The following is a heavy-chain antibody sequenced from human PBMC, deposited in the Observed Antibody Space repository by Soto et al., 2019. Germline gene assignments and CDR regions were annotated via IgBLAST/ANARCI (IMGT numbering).Heavy chain of an antibody. D-gene: IGHD5-12*01. V-gene: IGHV1-69*13. CDR3: ARGNHRWLQLWYFDL. CDR2: IIPIFGKA. Sequence: ASVKVSCKTSGYTFSSYGFSWVRQAPGQGLEWMGGIIPIFGKANYAQKFQGRVTITADESTSTAYMELSSLRSEDTAVYYCARGNHRWLQLWYFDLWGRGTLVTVSS. CDR1: GYTFSSYG. J-gene: IGHJ2*01.